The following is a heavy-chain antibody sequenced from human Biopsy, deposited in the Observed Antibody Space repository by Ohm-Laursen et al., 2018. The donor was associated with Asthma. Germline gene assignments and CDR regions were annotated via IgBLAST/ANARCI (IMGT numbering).Heavy chain of an antibody. CDR3: VRDGTDDAFDI. D-gene: IGHD1-1*01. CDR2: ISKDASTQ. Sequence: SLRLSCAASGFSFSNFAIHWVRQAPGKGLKWVGVISKDASTQDYADSVKGRFTMARDNSKNALDLQMNSLREEDTAVYYCVRDGTDDAFDIWGQGTVVSVSS. CDR1: GFSFSNFA. V-gene: IGHV3-30*01. J-gene: IGHJ3*02.